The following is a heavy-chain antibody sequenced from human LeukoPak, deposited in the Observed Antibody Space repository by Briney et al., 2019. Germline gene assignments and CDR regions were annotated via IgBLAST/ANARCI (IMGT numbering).Heavy chain of an antibody. V-gene: IGHV1-2*06. Sequence: SVKVSCKASGYPFTASYMQWARQAPGQGLEWMGRINPSNGDTDFQQKFQGRVTMTRDTSITTVYMELSRLTPDDTAVYYCARSWYGMDVWGQGTTVTVSS. CDR3: ARSWYGMDV. J-gene: IGHJ6*02. CDR1: GYPFTASY. CDR2: INPSNGDT.